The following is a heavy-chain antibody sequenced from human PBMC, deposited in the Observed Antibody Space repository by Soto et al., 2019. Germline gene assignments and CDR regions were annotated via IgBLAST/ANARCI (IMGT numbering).Heavy chain of an antibody. CDR3: ARAIKRWEVNYYFDY. CDR1: GSTFNNFA. V-gene: IGHV1-69*06. D-gene: IGHD1-26*01. J-gene: IGHJ4*02. CDR2: IVVMSNTA. Sequence: QVVLLQSGAEVKEPGSSVRVSCKFSGSTFNNFAFSWVRQAPGHGPEWMGGIVVMSNTADYSQRFQDRVTITADTSTNTLYMDLGSLTFEDTAVYYCARAIKRWEVNYYFDYWGQGTLATVSS.